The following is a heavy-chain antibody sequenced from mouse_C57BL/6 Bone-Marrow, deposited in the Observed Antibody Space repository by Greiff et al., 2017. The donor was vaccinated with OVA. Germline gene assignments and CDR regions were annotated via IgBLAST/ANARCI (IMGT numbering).Heavy chain of an antibody. CDR3: TGYYYGSSYGYFDV. D-gene: IGHD1-1*01. J-gene: IGHJ1*03. CDR2: IRLKSDNYAT. V-gene: IGHV6-3*01. Sequence: EVKLMESGGGLVQPGGSMKLSCVASGFTFSNYWMNWVRQSPEKGLEWVAQIRLKSDNYATHYAVSVKGRFTISRDDSKSSVYLQMNNLRADDTGIYYCTGYYYGSSYGYFDVWGTGTTVTVSS. CDR1: GFTFSNYW.